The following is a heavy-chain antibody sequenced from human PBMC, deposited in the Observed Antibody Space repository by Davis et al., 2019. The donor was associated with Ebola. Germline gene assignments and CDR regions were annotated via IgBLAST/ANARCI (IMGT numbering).Heavy chain of an antibody. D-gene: IGHD1-26*01. CDR1: GYTFTSYY. Sequence: ASVKVSCKASGYTFTSYYMHWVRQAPGQGLEWMGIINPSGGSTSYAQKFQGRVTMTRDTSTSTVYMELSSLRSEDTAVYYCARAKPVGATTRHPQGSSGDYFDYWGQGTLVTVSS. V-gene: IGHV1-46*01. J-gene: IGHJ4*02. CDR3: ARAKPVGATTRHPQGSSGDYFDY. CDR2: INPSGGST.